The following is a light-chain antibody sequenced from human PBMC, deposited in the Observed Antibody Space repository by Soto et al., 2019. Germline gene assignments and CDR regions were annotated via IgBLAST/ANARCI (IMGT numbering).Light chain of an antibody. CDR3: HQYNNWPPWT. V-gene: IGKV3-11*01. CDR1: LSVSVY. Sequence: VLLTQSLATLSLSPGERATLSWRTSLSVSVYLDWYQQKPGQAPTLLISDASNRATGIPPTFSGSGSGTDFTLTISSLQSEDYAVYYCHQYNNWPPWTFGQGTKVDIK. J-gene: IGKJ1*01. CDR2: DAS.